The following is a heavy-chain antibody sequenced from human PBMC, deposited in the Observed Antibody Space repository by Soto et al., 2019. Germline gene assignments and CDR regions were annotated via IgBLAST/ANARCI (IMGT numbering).Heavy chain of an antibody. CDR2: IYWDDDK. D-gene: IGHD6-13*01. J-gene: IGHJ6*02. V-gene: IGHV2-5*02. CDR1: GFSLSTSGVG. CDR3: AHKAIAAAGKARRYYYGMDV. Sequence: SGPTLVNPTQTLTLTCTFSGFSLSTSGVGVGWIRQPPGKALEWLALIYWDDDKRYSPSLKSRLTITKDTSKNQVVLTMTNMDPVDTATYYCAHKAIAAAGKARRYYYGMDVWGQGTTVTDSS.